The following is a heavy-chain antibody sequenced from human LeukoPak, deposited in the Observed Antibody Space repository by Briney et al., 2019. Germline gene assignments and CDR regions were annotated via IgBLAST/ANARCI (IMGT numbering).Heavy chain of an antibody. CDR3: ARARRVVATIDWFDP. V-gene: IGHV1-24*01. CDR1: GYTLTELS. Sequence: ASVKVSCKVSGYTLTELSMHWVRQAPGKGLEWMGGFDPEDGETIYAQKFQGRVTMTEDTSTDTAYMELSSLGSEDTAVYYCARARRVVATIDWFDPWGQGTLVTVSS. J-gene: IGHJ5*02. CDR2: FDPEDGET. D-gene: IGHD5-12*01.